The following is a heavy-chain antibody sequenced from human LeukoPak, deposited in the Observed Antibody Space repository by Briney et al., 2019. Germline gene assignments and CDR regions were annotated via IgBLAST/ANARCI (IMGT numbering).Heavy chain of an antibody. CDR3: ARLPYDILTGYYTGGYYFDY. Sequence: PSETLSLTCAVSGGSISSGGYSWSWIRQPPGKGLEWIGYIYHSGSTYYNPSLKSRVTISVDRSKNQFSLKLSSVTAADTAVYYCARLPYDILTGYYTGGYYFDYWGQGTLVTVSS. D-gene: IGHD3-9*01. J-gene: IGHJ4*02. V-gene: IGHV4-30-2*01. CDR1: GGSISSGGYS. CDR2: IYHSGST.